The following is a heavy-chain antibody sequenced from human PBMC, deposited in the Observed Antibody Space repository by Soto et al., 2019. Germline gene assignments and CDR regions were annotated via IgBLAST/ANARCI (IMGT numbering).Heavy chain of an antibody. J-gene: IGHJ4*02. CDR2: IYYSGST. D-gene: IGHD2-21*02. CDR1: GGSISSGGYY. CDR3: ARRSVVTATFDY. V-gene: IGHV4-31*03. Sequence: QVQLQESGPGLVKPSQTLSLTCTVSGGSISSGGYYWSWIRQHPGKGLEWIGYIYYSGSTYYNPSLKSRVTISVDTSKNQFSLKLSSVTASDTAVYYCARRSVVTATFDYWGQGTLVTVSS.